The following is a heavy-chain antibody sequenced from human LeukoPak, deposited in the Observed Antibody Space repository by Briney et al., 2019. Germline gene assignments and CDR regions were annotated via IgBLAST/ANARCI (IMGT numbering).Heavy chain of an antibody. D-gene: IGHD4-17*01. J-gene: IGHJ6*03. CDR2: IKQDGSEK. CDR1: ALIFSDYW. Sequence: PGGSLRLSCAASALIFSDYWMSWVRQAPGKGLEWVANIKQDGSEKYYVDSVKGRFTISRDNAKNSLYLQMNSLRAEDTTVYYCARAPLRTHYYYYYYMDVWGKGTTVTVSS. V-gene: IGHV3-7*01. CDR3: ARAPLRTHYYYYYYMDV.